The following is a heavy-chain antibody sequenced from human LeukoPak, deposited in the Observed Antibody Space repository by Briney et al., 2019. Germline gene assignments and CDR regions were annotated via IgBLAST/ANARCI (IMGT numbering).Heavy chain of an antibody. Sequence: ASVKVSCKASGGTFSSYAISWVRQAPGQGLEWMGWISAYNGNTNYAQKLQGRVTMTTDTSTSTAYMELRSLRSDDTAVYYCARDGSYGDYRLALDYWGQGTLVTVSS. CDR3: ARDGSYGDYRLALDY. D-gene: IGHD4-17*01. CDR2: ISAYNGNT. V-gene: IGHV1-18*01. CDR1: GGTFSSYA. J-gene: IGHJ4*02.